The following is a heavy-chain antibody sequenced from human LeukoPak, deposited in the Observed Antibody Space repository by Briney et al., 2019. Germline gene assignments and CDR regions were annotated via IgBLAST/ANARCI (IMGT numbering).Heavy chain of an antibody. V-gene: IGHV1-2*02. Sequence: ASVKVSCKASGYTFTGYYIHWVRQAPGQGLEWMGWINPNSGGTDYAQKFQGRVTMTRDTSISTAYMELSRLRSDDTAVYYCARAIQYSSGWYGGVNWFDPWGQGTLVTVSS. CDR2: INPNSGGT. CDR3: ARAIQYSSGWYGGVNWFDP. J-gene: IGHJ5*02. D-gene: IGHD6-19*01. CDR1: GYTFTGYY.